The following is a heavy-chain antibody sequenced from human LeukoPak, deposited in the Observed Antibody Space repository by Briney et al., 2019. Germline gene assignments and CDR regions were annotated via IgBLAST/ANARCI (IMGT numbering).Heavy chain of an antibody. J-gene: IGHJ3*02. Sequence: GGSLRLSCAASGFTFSSYWMSWVRQAPGKGLEWVANIKQDGSEKYYVDSVKGRFTISRDNAKNSLYLQMNSLRAEDTAVYYCARDYGDYGDAFDIWGQGTMVTVSS. CDR1: GFTFSSYW. D-gene: IGHD4-17*01. CDR2: IKQDGSEK. V-gene: IGHV3-7*01. CDR3: ARDYGDYGDAFDI.